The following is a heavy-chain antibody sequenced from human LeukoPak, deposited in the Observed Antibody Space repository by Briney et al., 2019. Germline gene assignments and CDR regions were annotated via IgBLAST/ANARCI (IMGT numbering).Heavy chain of an antibody. V-gene: IGHV1-69*08. CDR3: AREAKISNWNSVPYFDY. D-gene: IGHD1-7*01. CDR2: VIPMFTTA. Sequence: ASVKVSCKASGGTLSSYSISWVRQAPGQGLEWMGRVIPMFTTANYAQDFQGRVTMTADKSTSTAYMELISLRSEDTAVYYCAREAKISNWNSVPYFDYWGQGTLVTVSS. CDR1: GGTLSSYS. J-gene: IGHJ4*02.